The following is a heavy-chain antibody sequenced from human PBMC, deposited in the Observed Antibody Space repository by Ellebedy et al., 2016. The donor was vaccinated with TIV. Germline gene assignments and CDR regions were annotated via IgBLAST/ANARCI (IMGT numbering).Heavy chain of an antibody. CDR3: TTYTSGWFEGNV. D-gene: IGHD6-19*01. V-gene: IGHV3-15*07. J-gene: IGHJ6*02. Sequence: GESLKISXAASGFIFTNAWMNWVRQAPGKGLEWVGRIKSKTDGGTTDYAAPVKGRFTISRDDSKNTLYLQINSLKTEDTAVYYCTTYTSGWFEGNVWGQGTTVTVSS. CDR1: GFIFTNAW. CDR2: IKSKTDGGTT.